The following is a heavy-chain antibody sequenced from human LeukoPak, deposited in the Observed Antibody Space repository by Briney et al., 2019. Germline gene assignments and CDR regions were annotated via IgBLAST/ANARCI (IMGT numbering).Heavy chain of an antibody. CDR1: RFTFRNYS. Sequence: GGSLRLSCAASRFTFRNYSMNWIRQAPGKGLEWVSYVSGGSAYTNYADSVKGRFTISRDNAKNSLYLQMNSLRAEDTAIYFCARSGQVDAGFDYWGQGTLVPSPQ. V-gene: IGHV3-21*05. CDR2: VSGGSAYT. D-gene: IGHD2-15*01. CDR3: ARSGQVDAGFDY. J-gene: IGHJ4*02.